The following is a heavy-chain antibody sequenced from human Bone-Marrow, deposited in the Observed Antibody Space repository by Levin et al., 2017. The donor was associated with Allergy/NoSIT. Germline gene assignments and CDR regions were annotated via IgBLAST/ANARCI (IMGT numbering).Heavy chain of an antibody. CDR3: VRESGDGLGDH. D-gene: IGHD5-24*01. Sequence: TGGSLRLSCAASGFIFSDYAMNWVRQAPGKGLEWVSSISSSTYNIYYADSVKGRFIISRDNAKDSLYLQMNSLRDDDTAVYYCVRESGDGLGDHWGQGTLVTVSS. CDR1: GFIFSDYA. J-gene: IGHJ4*02. V-gene: IGHV3-21*01. CDR2: ISSSTYNI.